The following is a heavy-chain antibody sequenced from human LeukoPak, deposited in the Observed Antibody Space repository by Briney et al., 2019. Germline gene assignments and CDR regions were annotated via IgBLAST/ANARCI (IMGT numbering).Heavy chain of an antibody. CDR3: ARGGDTAMVYFDY. CDR1: GGSFSGYY. J-gene: IGHJ4*02. V-gene: IGHV4-34*01. CDR2: INHSGST. Sequence: SETLSLTCAVYGGSFSGYYWSWIRQPPGKGLELIGEINHSGSTNYNPSLKSRVTISVDTSKNQFSLKLSSVTAADTAVYYCARGGDTAMVYFDYWGQGTLVTVSS. D-gene: IGHD5-18*01.